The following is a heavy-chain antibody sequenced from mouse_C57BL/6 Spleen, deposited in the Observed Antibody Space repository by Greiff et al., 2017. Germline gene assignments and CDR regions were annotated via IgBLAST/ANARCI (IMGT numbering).Heavy chain of an antibody. Sequence: QVQLQQPGAELVRPGSSVKLSCKASGYTFTSYWMHWVKQRPIQGLEWIGNIDPSDSETHYNQKFKDKATLTVDKSSSTAYMQLSSLTSEDSAVYYCASVDSSGYGFAYWGQGTLGTVSA. D-gene: IGHD3-2*02. V-gene: IGHV1-52*01. CDR1: GYTFTSYW. CDR3: ASVDSSGYGFAY. CDR2: IDPSDSET. J-gene: IGHJ3*01.